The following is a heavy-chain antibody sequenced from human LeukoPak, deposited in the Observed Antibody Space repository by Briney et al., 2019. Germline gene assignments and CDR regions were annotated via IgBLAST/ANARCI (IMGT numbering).Heavy chain of an antibody. CDR1: GYTFTSYY. CDR3: ARTFRTRYCSGGSCYGYYYYGMDV. D-gene: IGHD2-15*01. CDR2: INPSGGST. V-gene: IGHV1-46*01. Sequence: ASVKVSCKASGYTFTSYYMHWVRQAPGQGLEWMGIINPSGGSTSYAQKFQGRVTMTRDTSTSTVYMELSSLRSEDTAVYYCARTFRTRYCSGGSCYGYYYYGMDVWGQGTTVTVSS. J-gene: IGHJ6*02.